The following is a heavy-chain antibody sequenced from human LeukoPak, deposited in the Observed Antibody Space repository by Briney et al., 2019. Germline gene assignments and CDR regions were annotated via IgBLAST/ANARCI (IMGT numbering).Heavy chain of an antibody. D-gene: IGHD3-22*01. CDR3: ARAKNHYYDSSGYSP. V-gene: IGHV4-59*12. CDR2: IYYSGST. J-gene: IGHJ5*02. CDR1: GGSISSYY. Sequence: PSETLSLTCTVSGGSISSYYWSWIRQPPGKGLEWIGYIYYSGSTNYNPSLKSRVTISVDTSKNQFSLKLSSVTAADTAVYYCARAKNHYYDSSGYSPWGQGTLVTVSS.